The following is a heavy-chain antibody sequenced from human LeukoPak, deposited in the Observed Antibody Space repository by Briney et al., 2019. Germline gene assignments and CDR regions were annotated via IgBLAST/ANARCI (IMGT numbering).Heavy chain of an antibody. D-gene: IGHD4-11*01. Sequence: KPSETLSLTCAVYGGAFSGYYWSWIRQPPGKGLGWVGEINHSGSTNYNPSLKSRVTISVDTSKNQFSLKLSSVTAADTAVYYCARGPFMTTVTTGREDYWGQGTLVTVSS. CDR1: GGAFSGYY. CDR3: ARGPFMTTVTTGREDY. J-gene: IGHJ4*02. CDR2: INHSGST. V-gene: IGHV4-34*01.